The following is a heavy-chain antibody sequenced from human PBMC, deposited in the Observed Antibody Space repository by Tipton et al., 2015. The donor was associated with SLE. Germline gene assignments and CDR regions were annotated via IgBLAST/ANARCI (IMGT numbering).Heavy chain of an antibody. CDR3: ATRYDLVPD. CDR1: GYSIRDGYY. D-gene: IGHD5-12*01. V-gene: IGHV3-48*03. J-gene: IGHJ4*02. CDR2: ISSSGGII. Sequence: LSLTCNVSGYSIRDGYYWDWVRQAPGKGLEWVSYISSSGGIIYYADSVKGRFTISRDNAKNSLYLQMNSLRAEDTAVYYCATRYDLVPDWGQGTLVTVSS.